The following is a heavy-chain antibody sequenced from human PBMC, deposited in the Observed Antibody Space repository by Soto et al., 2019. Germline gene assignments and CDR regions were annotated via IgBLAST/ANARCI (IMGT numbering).Heavy chain of an antibody. D-gene: IGHD6-13*01. CDR1: GVSISTANW. CDR3: ASGRSSSWLRLFHP. V-gene: IGHV4-4*02. CDR2: IYESGST. J-gene: IGHJ5*02. Sequence: PSETLSLTCAVSGVSISTANWWSWVRQPPGKGLEWIGEIYESGSTNYNPSLKSRVAISLDKSKNQFSLKLSSVTAADTAVYYCASGRSSSWLRLFHPWAQGTLVTVSS.